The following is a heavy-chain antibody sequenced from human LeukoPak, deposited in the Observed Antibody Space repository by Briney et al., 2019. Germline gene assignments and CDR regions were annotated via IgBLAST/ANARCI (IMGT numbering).Heavy chain of an antibody. J-gene: IGHJ1*01. CDR3: ARAPYGDYRAEYFQH. V-gene: IGHV3-7*01. Sequence: GGSLRLXCAASGFTFSSYWMSWVRRAPGKGLEWVANIKQDGSEKYYVDSVKGRFTISRDNAKNSLYLQMNSLRAEDTAVYYCARAPYGDYRAEYFQHWGQGTLVTVSS. D-gene: IGHD4-17*01. CDR1: GFTFSSYW. CDR2: IKQDGSEK.